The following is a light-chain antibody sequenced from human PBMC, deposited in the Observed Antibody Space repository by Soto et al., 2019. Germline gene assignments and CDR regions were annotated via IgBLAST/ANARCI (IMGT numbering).Light chain of an antibody. Sequence: EIHLTQSPSLLSLSVGHRVNITCRASHDISSYLTWYQQKPGKAPTVLIYAASTLQGGVPSRFSGSGSGTDFTLTISSLQPEDFATYYCQQANSWTFGQGTKVDI. V-gene: IGKV1-9*01. CDR3: QQANSWT. J-gene: IGKJ1*01. CDR1: HDISSY. CDR2: AAS.